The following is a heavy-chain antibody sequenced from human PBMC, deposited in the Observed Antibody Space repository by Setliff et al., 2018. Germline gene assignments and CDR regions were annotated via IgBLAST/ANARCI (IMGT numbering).Heavy chain of an antibody. CDR2: IIPIFGTT. Sequence: SVKVSCKASGGTFSNYDISWVRQAPGQGLEWMGGIIPIFGTTNYAQRLQGRVTITTDESTSTAYMELSSLRSEDTAVYYCARERGDVVTTTSYYYYLDVWGKGPRSPSP. J-gene: IGHJ6*03. V-gene: IGHV1-69*05. D-gene: IGHD5-12*01. CDR1: GGTFSNYD. CDR3: ARERGDVVTTTSYYYYLDV.